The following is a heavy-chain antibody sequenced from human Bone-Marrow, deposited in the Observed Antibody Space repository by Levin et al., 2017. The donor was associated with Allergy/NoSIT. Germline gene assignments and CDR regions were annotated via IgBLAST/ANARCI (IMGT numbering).Heavy chain of an antibody. D-gene: IGHD2-2*01. CDR2: ISRNGGSI. Sequence: GGSLRLSCAVSGFIFSNYPMHWVRQAPGKGLDYVSGISRNGGSIYYADSVKGRFTISRDNDKNTLYLQMGSLRGEDMAVYYCARAYCSATGCYACYMDVWGKGTTVTVSS. CDR1: GFIFSNYP. J-gene: IGHJ6*03. CDR3: ARAYCSATGCYACYMDV. V-gene: IGHV3-64*02.